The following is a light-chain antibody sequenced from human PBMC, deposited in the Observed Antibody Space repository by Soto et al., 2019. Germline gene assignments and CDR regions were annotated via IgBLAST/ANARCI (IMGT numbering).Light chain of an antibody. CDR2: GAS. V-gene: IGKV3-15*01. CDR3: PQYDNWPWT. CDR1: QSVSSY. J-gene: IGKJ1*01. Sequence: EIVLTQSPGTLSLSPGERATLTCRASQSVSSYYLAWYQQKLGQAPRLIIYGASTRAAGFPARFSGSGSGTDFTRPISSLQSEDFEVYYCPQYDNWPWTFGQGTKVDIK.